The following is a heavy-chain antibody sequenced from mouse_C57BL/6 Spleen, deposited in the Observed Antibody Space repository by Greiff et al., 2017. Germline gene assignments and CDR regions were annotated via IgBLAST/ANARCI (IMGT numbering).Heavy chain of an antibody. CDR1: GFTFSSYA. V-gene: IGHV5-9-1*02. D-gene: IGHD4-1*01. CDR3: TRDQLTGTYFDV. CDR2: ISSGGDYI. J-gene: IGHJ1*03. Sequence: EVKLVESGAGLVKPGGSLKLSCAASGFTFSSYAMSWVRQTPEKRLEWVAYISSGGDYIYYADTVKGRFTISRDNARNTLYLQMSSLKSEDTTMDYCTRDQLTGTYFDVWGTGTTVTVSS.